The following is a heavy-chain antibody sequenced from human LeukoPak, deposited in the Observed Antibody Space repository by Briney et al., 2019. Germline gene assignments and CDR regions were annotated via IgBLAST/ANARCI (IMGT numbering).Heavy chain of an antibody. Sequence: GGSLRLSYAASGFTFSSYSMNWVRQAPGKGLEWVSSISSSSSYIYYADSVKGRFTISRDNAKNSLYLQMNSLRAEDTAVYYCARDLGYSSPNWLDPWGQGTLVTVSS. CDR3: ARDLGYSSPNWLDP. J-gene: IGHJ5*02. V-gene: IGHV3-21*01. CDR2: ISSSSSYI. CDR1: GFTFSSYS. D-gene: IGHD6-13*01.